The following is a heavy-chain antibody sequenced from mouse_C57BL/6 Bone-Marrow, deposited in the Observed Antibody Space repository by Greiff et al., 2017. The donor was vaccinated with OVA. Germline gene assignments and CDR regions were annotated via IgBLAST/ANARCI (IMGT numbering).Heavy chain of an antibody. J-gene: IGHJ4*01. CDR2: LYPGRGST. Sequence: QVQLQQPGAELVKPGASVKMSCKASGYTFTSYWITWVKQRPGQGLEWIVDLYPGRGSTHYNEKFTSKATLTVDTSSSTAYMQLSSLTSEDSAVYYCARGGGYYSNYDAMDYWGQGTSVTVSS. CDR3: ARGGGYYSNYDAMDY. V-gene: IGHV1-55*01. D-gene: IGHD2-5*01. CDR1: GYTFTSYW.